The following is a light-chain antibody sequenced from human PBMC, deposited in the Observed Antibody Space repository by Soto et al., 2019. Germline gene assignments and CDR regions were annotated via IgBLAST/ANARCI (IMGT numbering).Light chain of an antibody. Sequence: SGLTQPRSVSGAPGQRVSISCTESSTNIGAGYGGDWYQQRPGTAPKLLIVGNTIRPSGAPDRCSASTSGTSASLDITGLQAEDEGDFYCQSYDSTLSARYVFGTGAKVTL. CDR2: GNT. CDR1: STNIGAGYG. CDR3: QSYDSTLSARYV. V-gene: IGLV1-40*01. J-gene: IGLJ1*01.